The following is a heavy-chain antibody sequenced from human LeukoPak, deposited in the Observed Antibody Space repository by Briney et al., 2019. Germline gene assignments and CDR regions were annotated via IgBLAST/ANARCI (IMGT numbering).Heavy chain of an antibody. D-gene: IGHD3-22*01. V-gene: IGHV1-69*06. CDR2: IIPIFGTA. Sequence: SVKVSCKASGYTFTGYYMHWVRQAPGQGLEWMGGIIPIFGTANYAQKFQGRVTITADKSTSTAYMELSSLRSEDTAVYYCARDSSGYLDYWGQGTLVTVSS. J-gene: IGHJ4*02. CDR3: ARDSSGYLDY. CDR1: GYTFTGYY.